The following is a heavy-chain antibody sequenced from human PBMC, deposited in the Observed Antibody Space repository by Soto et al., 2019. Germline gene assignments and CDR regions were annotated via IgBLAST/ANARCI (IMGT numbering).Heavy chain of an antibody. Sequence: QGPLVQSGAEVKKPGSSVRGSCKDAGGTPSNSAFSWVRQAPGQGLEGMGGIIPVFGIVKYAQNLEGRVTITADESTNRAYMELSSLRYEDRAVYYCASGRIAVVGSRAYYGMDVWGQGTTVTVSS. V-gene: IGHV1-69*01. D-gene: IGHD6-19*01. J-gene: IGHJ6*02. CDR2: IIPVFGIV. CDR3: ASGRIAVVGSRAYYGMDV. CDR1: GGTPSNSA.